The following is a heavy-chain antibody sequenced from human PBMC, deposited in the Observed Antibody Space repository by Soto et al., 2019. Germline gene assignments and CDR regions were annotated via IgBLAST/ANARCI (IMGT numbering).Heavy chain of an antibody. Sequence: WTWLRQPPGKGLEWIGEINHIGSTNYNPSLKSRVIMSVDTSKNQFSLDLISVTAADTAVYYFARGGAGAGTDYYYYYYVDVWAKGTTVTVSS. D-gene: IGHD1-1*01. CDR3: ARGGAGAGTDYYYYYYVDV. J-gene: IGHJ6*03. CDR2: INHIGST. V-gene: IGHV4-34*01.